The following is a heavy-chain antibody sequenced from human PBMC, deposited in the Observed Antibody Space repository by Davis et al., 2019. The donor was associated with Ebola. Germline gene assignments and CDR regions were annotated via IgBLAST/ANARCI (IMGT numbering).Heavy chain of an antibody. J-gene: IGHJ4*02. D-gene: IGHD1-26*01. Sequence: PGGSLRLSCAASGFTFSSYDMNWVRQAPGKGLEWVSGISWNSGSIGYADSVKGRFTISRDNAKNSLYLQMSSLRAEDSAVYYCAREERWAFDYWGQGTLVTVSS. CDR2: ISWNSGSI. CDR3: AREERWAFDY. V-gene: IGHV3-9*01. CDR1: GFTFSSYD.